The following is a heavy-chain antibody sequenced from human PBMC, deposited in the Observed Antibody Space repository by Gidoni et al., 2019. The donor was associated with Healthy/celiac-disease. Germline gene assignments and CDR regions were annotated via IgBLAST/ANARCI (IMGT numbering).Heavy chain of an antibody. V-gene: IGHV3-23*01. CDR3: AKTGKMYYYGSVDY. CDR2: ISGSGGST. CDR1: GFPFSSYA. J-gene: IGHJ4*02. Sequence: EVQLLESGGGLVQPGGSLRLSCAASGFPFSSYAMSWVRQAPGKGLEWVSAISGSGGSTYYADSVKGRFTISRDNSKNTLYLQMNSLRAEDTAVYYCAKTGKMYYYGSVDYWGQGTLVTVSS. D-gene: IGHD3-10*01.